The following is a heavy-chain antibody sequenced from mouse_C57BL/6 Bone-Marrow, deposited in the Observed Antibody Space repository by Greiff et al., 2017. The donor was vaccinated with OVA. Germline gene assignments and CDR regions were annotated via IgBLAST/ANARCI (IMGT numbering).Heavy chain of an antibody. D-gene: IGHD1-1*02. CDR1: GFTFSSYA. J-gene: IGHJ2*01. CDR3: ARDGGYYFDY. V-gene: IGHV5-4*01. CDR2: ISDGGSYT. Sequence: EVMLVESGGGLVKPGGSLKLSCAASGFTFSSYAMSWVRQTPEKRLEWVATISDGGSYTYYPDNVKGRFTLSRDNANNTLYLQMSHLKSEDTAMYYCARDGGYYFDYWGQGTTLTVSS.